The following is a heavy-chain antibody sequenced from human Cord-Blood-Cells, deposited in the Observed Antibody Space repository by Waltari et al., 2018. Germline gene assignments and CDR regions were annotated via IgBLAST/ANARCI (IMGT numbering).Heavy chain of an antibody. CDR1: GFTFSSYA. CDR3: AKWGVYGSGSYYYYYGMDV. J-gene: IGHJ6*02. D-gene: IGHD3-10*01. CDR2: ISGSGGST. Sequence: EVQLLESGGGLVQPGGSLRLSCSDSGFTFSSYAMRWVRQAPGKGMEWVSCISGSGGSTYYADSVEGRFTISRDNSKNTLYLQMNSLRAEDTAVYYCAKWGVYGSGSYYYYYGMDVWGQGTTVTVSS. V-gene: IGHV3-23*01.